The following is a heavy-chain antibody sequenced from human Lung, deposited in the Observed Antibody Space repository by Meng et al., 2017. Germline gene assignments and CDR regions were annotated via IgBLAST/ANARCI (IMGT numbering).Heavy chain of an antibody. J-gene: IGHJ4*02. CDR1: GGSISSNNW. CDR3: ARDDSGYADFDS. D-gene: IGHD3-22*01. V-gene: IGHV4-4*02. CDR2: VYHSGST. Sequence: QLQLQESGPGLVKPSGTLSQTCAVSGGSISSNNWWSWVRQTPGRGLEWIGEVYHSGSTNYNPALKSRVIISVNNSKNQFSPKLTSVTAADTAVYYCARDDSGYADFDSWGQGTLVTVSS.